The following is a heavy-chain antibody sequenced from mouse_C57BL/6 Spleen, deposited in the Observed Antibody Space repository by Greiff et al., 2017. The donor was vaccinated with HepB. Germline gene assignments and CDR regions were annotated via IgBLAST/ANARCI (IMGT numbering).Heavy chain of an antibody. V-gene: IGHV5-4*01. CDR3: ARDGGQPLDY. J-gene: IGHJ2*01. CDR2: ISDGGSYT. Sequence: EVMLVESGGGLVKPGGSLKLSCAASGFTFSSYAMSWVRQTPEKRLEWVATISDGGSYTYYPDNVKGRFTISRDNAKNNLYLQMSHLKSEDTAMYYCARDGGQPLDYWGQGTTLTVSS. CDR1: GFTFSSYA. D-gene: IGHD3-3*01.